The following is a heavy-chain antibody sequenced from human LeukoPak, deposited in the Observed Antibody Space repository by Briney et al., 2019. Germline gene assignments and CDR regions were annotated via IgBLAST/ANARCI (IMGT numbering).Heavy chain of an antibody. CDR3: ATDWTLRGVPTFFDP. D-gene: IGHD3-10*01. Sequence: GRSLRLSCEASGFTIENHVMTWVRQAPGKGPEWVASQSGSGHNTYYSESVRGRFTISRDNSKNTVFLQMNSLRVEDTAIYYCATDWTLRGVPTFFDPWGQGTVVSVYS. V-gene: IGHV3-23*01. CDR1: GFTIENHV. CDR2: QSGSGHNT. J-gene: IGHJ5*02.